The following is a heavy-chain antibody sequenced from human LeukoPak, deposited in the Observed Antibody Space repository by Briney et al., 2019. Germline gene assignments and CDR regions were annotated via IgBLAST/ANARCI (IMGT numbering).Heavy chain of an antibody. D-gene: IGHD5-18*01. Sequence: SGGSLRLSCAASGFTFSSYWMTWVRQAPGKGLEWVANIRQDGNDKYYVDSVKGRFTISRDNAKNSLFLQMNSLRAEDTAVYYCAREGDSTASSYYYYYYMDVWGKGTTVTVSS. CDR3: AREGDSTASSYYYYYYMDV. V-gene: IGHV3-7*01. J-gene: IGHJ6*03. CDR1: GFTFSSYW. CDR2: IRQDGNDK.